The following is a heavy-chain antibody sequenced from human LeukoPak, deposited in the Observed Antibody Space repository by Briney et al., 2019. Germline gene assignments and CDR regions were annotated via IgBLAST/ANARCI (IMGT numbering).Heavy chain of an antibody. Sequence: GGSLRLSCAASGFTFSNYAMTWVRQAPGKGLEWVSTIGDSGSTFYADSVKGRFTISRDNSKNTLFLQMNGLRADDTAVYYCAKDWPSEWQQLPDYDAVDVWGQGTMVTVSS. CDR2: IGDSGST. CDR3: AKDWPSEWQQLPDYDAVDV. CDR1: GFTFSNYA. V-gene: IGHV3-23*01. J-gene: IGHJ3*01. D-gene: IGHD6-13*01.